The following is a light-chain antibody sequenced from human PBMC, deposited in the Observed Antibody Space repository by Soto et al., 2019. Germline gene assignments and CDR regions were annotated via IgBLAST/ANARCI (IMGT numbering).Light chain of an antibody. CDR3: SSFTSSMTNV. CDR2: DVG. J-gene: IGLJ1*01. V-gene: IGLV2-14*03. Sequence: QSALTQPASVAGSPGESITISFTGTSSDVGVYNSVSWYLHHPGKAPKLRLYDVGDRPSGVSYRFSGSKSGNTASLTISGLQAADEADYFCSSFTSSMTNVFGSGTKLTVL. CDR1: SSDVGVYNS.